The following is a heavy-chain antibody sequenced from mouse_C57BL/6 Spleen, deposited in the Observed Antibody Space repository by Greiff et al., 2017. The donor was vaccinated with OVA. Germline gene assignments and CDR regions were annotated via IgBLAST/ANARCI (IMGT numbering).Heavy chain of an antibody. CDR3: ARGSNYAMDY. CDR2: ISYDGSN. J-gene: IGHJ4*01. V-gene: IGHV3-6*01. CDR1: GYSITSGYY. Sequence: EVHLVESGPGLVKPSQSLSLTCSVTGYSITSGYYWNWIRQFPGNKLEWMGYISYDGSNNYNPSLKNRISITRDTSKNQFFLKLNSVTTEDTATYYCARGSNYAMDYWGQGTSVTVSS.